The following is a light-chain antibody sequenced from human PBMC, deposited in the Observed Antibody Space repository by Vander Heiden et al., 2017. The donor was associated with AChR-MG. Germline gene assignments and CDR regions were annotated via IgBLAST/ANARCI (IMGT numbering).Light chain of an antibody. V-gene: IGLV3-19*01. CDR1: SLRSDY. CDR2: GKN. Sequence: SSELTQDPAVSVALGQTVRITCQGDSLRSDYASWHQQKPGKAPIIVMHGKNNRPSGIPDRFSGSSSGNTASLTITGAQAEDEADYYCNSRDSSGNHPIFGGGTKVTVV. J-gene: IGLJ2*01. CDR3: NSRDSSGNHPI.